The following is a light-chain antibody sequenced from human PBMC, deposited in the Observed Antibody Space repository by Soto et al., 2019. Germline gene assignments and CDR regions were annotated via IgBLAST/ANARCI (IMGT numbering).Light chain of an antibody. J-gene: IGKJ4*01. CDR2: AAS. Sequence: DIQLTQSPSFLSASVGDRVTITYRASQGISSYLAWYQQKPGKAPKLLIYAASTLQSGVPSRFSGSGSGTEFTLTLSSLQPEDFATYYCKQLNSYPFLTFGGGTKVEIK. V-gene: IGKV1-9*01. CDR3: KQLNSYPFLT. CDR1: QGISSY.